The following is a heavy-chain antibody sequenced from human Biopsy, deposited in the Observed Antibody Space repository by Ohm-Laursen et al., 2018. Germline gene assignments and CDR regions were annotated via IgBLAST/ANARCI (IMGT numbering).Heavy chain of an antibody. CDR1: SASINLYY. CDR2: INHSGHT. Sequence: SDTLSLTCTVSSASINLYYWDWIRQSPGKGLEWIGYINHSGHTNYNPSLKSRPTMSVDTSKNQFSLKLTSVTAADTAVYYCARDRIAYCTATSCDNFGLDVWGQGTTVTVSS. CDR3: ARDRIAYCTATSCDNFGLDV. D-gene: IGHD2-8*02. J-gene: IGHJ6*02. V-gene: IGHV4-59*01.